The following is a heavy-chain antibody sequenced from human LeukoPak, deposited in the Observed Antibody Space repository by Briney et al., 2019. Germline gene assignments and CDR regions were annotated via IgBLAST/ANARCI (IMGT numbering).Heavy chain of an antibody. CDR1: GGTFSSYA. D-gene: IGHD3-22*01. CDR2: IIPIFGTA. V-gene: IGHV1-69*05. CDR3: ARDPYYCDSSGYYFPPYSLQH. J-gene: IGHJ1*01. Sequence: GASVKVSCKASGGTFSSYAISWVRQAPGQGLEWMGGIIPIFGTANYAQKFQGRVTITTDESTSTAYMELSSLRSEDTAVYYCARDPYYCDSSGYYFPPYSLQHWGQGTLVTVSS.